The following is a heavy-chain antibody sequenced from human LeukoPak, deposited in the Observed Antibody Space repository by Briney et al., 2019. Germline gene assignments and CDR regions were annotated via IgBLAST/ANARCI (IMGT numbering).Heavy chain of an antibody. V-gene: IGHV3-30*18. CDR2: ISYDAINK. CDR3: AKGYCSSTSCLKTD. J-gene: IGHJ4*02. D-gene: IGHD2-2*01. Sequence: GGTLRLSCAASGFTFRSYAMHWVRQAPGKGLEWVAVISYDAINKYYADSVKGRFTISRDNSKNTLYLQMNSLRAEDTAVYYCAKGYCSSTSCLKTDWGQGALVTVSS. CDR1: GFTFRSYA.